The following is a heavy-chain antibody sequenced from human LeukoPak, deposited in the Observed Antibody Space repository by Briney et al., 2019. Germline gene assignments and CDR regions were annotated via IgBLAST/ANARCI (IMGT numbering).Heavy chain of an antibody. CDR1: GFTFSDNY. CDR3: ARDGGSAWFLDY. D-gene: IGHD6-19*01. CDR2: ISSSGNTT. V-gene: IGHV3-11*04. J-gene: IGHJ4*02. Sequence: GGSLRLSCAASGFTFSDNYMSWIRRAPGKGLEWVSYISSSGNTTYNADSVKGRFSITRDNAKNSLYLQMNSLRAEDTAVYYCARDGGSAWFLDYWGQGTLVTVSS.